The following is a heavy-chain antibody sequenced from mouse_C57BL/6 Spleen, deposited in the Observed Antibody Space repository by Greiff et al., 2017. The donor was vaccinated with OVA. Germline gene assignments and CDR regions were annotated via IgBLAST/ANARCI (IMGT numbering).Heavy chain of an antibody. CDR2: IYPGDGDT. V-gene: IGHV1-80*01. J-gene: IGHJ3*01. D-gene: IGHD2-4*01. CDR3: ARGDDSHSRFAY. CDR1: GYAFSSYW. Sequence: VQLQQSGAELVKPGASVKISCKASGYAFSSYWMNWVKQRPGKGLEWIGQIYPGDGDTNYNGKFKGKATLTADKSSSTAYMQLSSLTSEDAAVYFCARGDDSHSRFAYGGQGTPVTVSA.